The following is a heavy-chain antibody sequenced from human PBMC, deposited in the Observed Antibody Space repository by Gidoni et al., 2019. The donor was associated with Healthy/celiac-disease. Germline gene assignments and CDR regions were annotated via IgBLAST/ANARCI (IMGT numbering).Heavy chain of an antibody. CDR2: IWYDGSNK. CDR3: ARVSSSWYFYFDY. V-gene: IGHV3-33*01. D-gene: IGHD6-13*01. CDR1: GFTFSSYG. Sequence: QVQLVESGGGVVQPGRSLRLSCAASGFTFSSYGMHWVRQAPGKGLEWVAVIWYDGSNKYYADSVKGRFTISRDNSKNTLYLQMNSLRAEDTAVYYCARVSSSWYFYFDYWGQGTLVTVSS. J-gene: IGHJ4*02.